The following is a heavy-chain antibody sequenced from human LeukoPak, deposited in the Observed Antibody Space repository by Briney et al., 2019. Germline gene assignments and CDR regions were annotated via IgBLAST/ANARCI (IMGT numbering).Heavy chain of an antibody. CDR3: AHRLKDSSGYLPYFGY. J-gene: IGHJ4*02. V-gene: IGHV2-5*02. D-gene: IGHD3-22*01. Sequence: ESGPTLVKPTQTLTLTCTFSGFSLTTSGVGVGWIRQPPGKALEWLALIYWDDDKRYSPSLKSRLTITKNTSKNQVVLTMTNMDPVDTATYYCAHRLKDSSGYLPYFGYWGQGTLVTVSS. CDR2: IYWDDDK. CDR1: GFSLTTSGVG.